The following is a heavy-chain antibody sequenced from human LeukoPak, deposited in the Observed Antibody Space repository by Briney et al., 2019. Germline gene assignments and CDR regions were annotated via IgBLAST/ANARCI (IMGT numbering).Heavy chain of an antibody. J-gene: IGHJ4*02. Sequence: SETLSLTCTVSGGSITGYYWSWIRQPPGKGLEWIGYIYDSGSTDYKPSLKGRVTISVDTSKNQFSLKLTSVTAADTAVYYCARGRGQPDYDSSGYFDYWGQGSLVTVSS. D-gene: IGHD3-22*01. CDR1: GGSITGYY. CDR2: IYDSGST. V-gene: IGHV4-59*01. CDR3: ARGRGQPDYDSSGYFDY.